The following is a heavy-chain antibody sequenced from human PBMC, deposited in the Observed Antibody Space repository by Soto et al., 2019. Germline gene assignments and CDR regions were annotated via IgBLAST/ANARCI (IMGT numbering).Heavy chain of an antibody. J-gene: IGHJ4*02. Sequence: QVQLVQSGAEVKKPGASVKVSCKASGYTFTSYAMHWVRQAPGQRLEWMGWINAGNGNTKYSQKFQGRVTITRDTSASTAYMELSSLRSEDTAVYYCARGGRSSGWYEEDYFDYWGQGTLVTVSS. V-gene: IGHV1-3*01. D-gene: IGHD6-19*01. CDR3: ARGGRSSGWYEEDYFDY. CDR2: INAGNGNT. CDR1: GYTFTSYA.